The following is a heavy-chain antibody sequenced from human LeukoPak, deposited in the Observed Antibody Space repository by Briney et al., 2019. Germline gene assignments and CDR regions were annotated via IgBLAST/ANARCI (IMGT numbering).Heavy chain of an antibody. CDR3: ARDPRTARI. D-gene: IGHD1-1*01. CDR2: ISGSGGDT. V-gene: IGHV3-11*06. J-gene: IGHJ4*02. Sequence: GGSLRLSCAASGFTFTDSYMTWVRQAPGKGLEWLSYISGSGGDTNYADSVRGRFTISRDNAKNSLYLQMNSLRVEDTAVYYRARDPRTARIWGQGTLVTVSS. CDR1: GFTFTDSY.